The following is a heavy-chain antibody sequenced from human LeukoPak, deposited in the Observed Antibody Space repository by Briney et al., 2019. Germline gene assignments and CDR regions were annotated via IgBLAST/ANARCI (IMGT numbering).Heavy chain of an antibody. CDR2: IYYSGST. D-gene: IGHD3-10*01. CDR1: GGSISSSSYY. V-gene: IGHV4-39*07. J-gene: IGHJ4*02. Sequence: SETLSLTCTVSGGSISSSSYYWGWIRQPPGKGLEWIGSIYYSGSTYYNPSLKSRVTISVDTSKNQFSLKLSSVTAADTAVYYCAKSVASVRGACGYWGQGTLVTVSS. CDR3: AKSVASVRGACGY.